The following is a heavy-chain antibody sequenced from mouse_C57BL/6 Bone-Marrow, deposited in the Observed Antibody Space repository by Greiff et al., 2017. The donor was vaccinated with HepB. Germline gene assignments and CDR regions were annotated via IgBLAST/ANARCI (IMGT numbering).Heavy chain of an antibody. CDR3: ARDGKWFDY. CDR2: INYDGSST. CDR1: GFTFSDYY. V-gene: IGHV5-16*01. D-gene: IGHD4-1*01. J-gene: IGHJ2*01. Sequence: DVKLVESEGGLVQPGSSMKLSCTASGFTFSDYYMAWVRQVPEKGLEWVANINYDGSSTYYLDSLKSRFIISRDNAKNILYLQMSSLKSEDTATYYCARDGKWFDYWGQGTTLTVSS.